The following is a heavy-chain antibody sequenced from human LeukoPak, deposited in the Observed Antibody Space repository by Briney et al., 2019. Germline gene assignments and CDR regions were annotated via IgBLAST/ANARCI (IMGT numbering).Heavy chain of an antibody. Sequence: GGSLRLSCAASGFTFRNYAMSWVRQAPGKGLGWVSTISDSGGNTYYADSVRGRFTISRDNSKNTLSLQMNSLRVEDTALYYCAKDLGALTYGEGFWGQGTLVTVSS. J-gene: IGHJ4*02. D-gene: IGHD3-16*01. V-gene: IGHV3-23*01. CDR3: AKDLGALTYGEGF. CDR2: ISDSGGNT. CDR1: GFTFRNYA.